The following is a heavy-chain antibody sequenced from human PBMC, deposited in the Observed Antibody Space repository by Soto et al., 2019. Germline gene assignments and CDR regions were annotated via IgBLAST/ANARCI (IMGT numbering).Heavy chain of an antibody. CDR3: ARGGAYYDILTGPYYFDY. V-gene: IGHV1-69*01. Sequence: QVQLVQSGAEVKKPGSSVKVSCKASGGTFSSYAISWVRQAPGQGLEWMGGIIPIFGTANYAQKFQGRVTITEDESTSTAYMELSSLRSEDTAVYYCARGGAYYDILTGPYYFDYWGQGTLVTVSS. CDR2: IIPIFGTA. CDR1: GGTFSSYA. D-gene: IGHD3-9*01. J-gene: IGHJ4*02.